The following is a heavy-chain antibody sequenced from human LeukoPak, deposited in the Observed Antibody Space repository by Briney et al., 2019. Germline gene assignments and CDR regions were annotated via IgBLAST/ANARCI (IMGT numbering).Heavy chain of an antibody. D-gene: IGHD6-19*01. CDR2: ISGGGSSL. J-gene: IGHJ6*03. CDR1: GFTFSDYS. CDR3: ARNVSAPGPSYIDV. V-gene: IGHV3-11*01. Sequence: PGGSLRLSCAASGFTFSDYSMNWIRQSPGKGLEWVSYISGGGSSLYYADSVKRRFTISRDNAKNSLYLQMNSLRAEDTAVYYCARNVSAPGPSYIDVWGKGTTVTVSS.